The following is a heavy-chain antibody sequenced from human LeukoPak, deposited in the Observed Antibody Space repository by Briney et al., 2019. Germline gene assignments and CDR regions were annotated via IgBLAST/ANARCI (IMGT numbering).Heavy chain of an antibody. Sequence: SETLSLTCTVSGGSISSSTYYWGWIRQPPGKGLEWIGSIYYSGSTHYNPSLKSRVTISVDTSRTQFSLNLSSVTAADTAVYYCARIQYCTNGVCYNYFDCWGQGTLVTVSS. CDR2: IYYSGST. D-gene: IGHD2-8*01. J-gene: IGHJ4*02. CDR1: GGSISSSTYY. CDR3: ARIQYCTNGVCYNYFDC. V-gene: IGHV4-39*01.